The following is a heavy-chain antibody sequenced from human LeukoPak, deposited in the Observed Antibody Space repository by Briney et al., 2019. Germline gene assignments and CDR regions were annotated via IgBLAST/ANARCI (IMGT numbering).Heavy chain of an antibody. CDR3: ARGLQENLAWLTAFSAFDI. V-gene: IGHV1-18*01. D-gene: IGHD6-19*01. J-gene: IGHJ3*02. CDR1: GYTFTSYG. CDR2: ISAYNGNT. Sequence: ASVKVSCKASGYTFTSYGISWVRQAPGQGLEWMGWISAYNGNTNYAQKVQGRVTMTTDTSTSTAYMELRSLRSDDTAVYYCARGLQENLAWLTAFSAFDIWGQGTMVTVSS.